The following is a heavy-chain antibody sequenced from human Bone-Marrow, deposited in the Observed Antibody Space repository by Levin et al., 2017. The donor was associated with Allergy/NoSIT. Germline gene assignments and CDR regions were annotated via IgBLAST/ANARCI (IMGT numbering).Heavy chain of an antibody. Sequence: GESLKISCAASGFTFNTVWMSWVRQAPGKGLDWVGRSQSKNYGGTTDYAAPVKGRFTISRDDSKNILYLDMSNLRSEDTAVYYCTTEMVATGGRVDYWGQGTLVTVSS. CDR3: TTEMVATGGRVDY. D-gene: IGHD2-21*02. J-gene: IGHJ4*02. CDR1: GFTFNTVW. V-gene: IGHV3-15*05. CDR2: SQSKNYGGTT.